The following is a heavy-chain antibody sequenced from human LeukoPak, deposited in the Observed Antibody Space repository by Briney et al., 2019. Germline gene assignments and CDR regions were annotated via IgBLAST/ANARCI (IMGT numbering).Heavy chain of an antibody. D-gene: IGHD3-10*01. CDR2: IKQDGSEK. CDR1: GFTFSSYW. Sequence: GGSLRLSRAASGFTFSSYWMSWVRQAPGKGLEWVANIKQDGSEKYYVDSVKGRFTISRDNAKNSLYLQMNSLRAEDTAVYYCARENYYGSGSYCFDYWGQGTLVTVSS. CDR3: ARENYYGSGSYCFDY. V-gene: IGHV3-7*03. J-gene: IGHJ4*02.